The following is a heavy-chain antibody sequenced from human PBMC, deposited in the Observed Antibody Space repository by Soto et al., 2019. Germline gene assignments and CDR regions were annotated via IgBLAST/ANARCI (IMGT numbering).Heavy chain of an antibody. V-gene: IGHV1-69*01. CDR1: GGTFSRYA. J-gene: IGHJ5*02. D-gene: IGHD1-26*01. CDR2: IIPIFGTA. CDR3: ARAIVGPTTTGWLDP. Sequence: QVQLVQSGAEVKKPGSSVKVSCKASGGTFSRYAISWVRQAPGQGREWMGGIIPIFGTASYAQKFQGRVTITADESKSTAYMELRSLRFEDTAVYYCARAIVGPTTTGWLDPWGQGTLVTVSS.